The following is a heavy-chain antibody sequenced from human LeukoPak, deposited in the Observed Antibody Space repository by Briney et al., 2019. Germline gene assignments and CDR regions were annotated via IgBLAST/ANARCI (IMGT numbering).Heavy chain of an antibody. CDR2: INPNRGWT. CDR1: GYTFTGYY. Sequence: ASVKVSCKASGYTFTGYYMHGVRQAPGQGREGMGWINPNRGWTNYVQKFQGRVTMTRDTSISTAYMELSRLRSDDTAVYYCARDGEVVEPIYYFDYWGQGTLVTVSS. D-gene: IGHD1-14*01. J-gene: IGHJ4*02. CDR3: ARDGEVVEPIYYFDY. V-gene: IGHV1-2*02.